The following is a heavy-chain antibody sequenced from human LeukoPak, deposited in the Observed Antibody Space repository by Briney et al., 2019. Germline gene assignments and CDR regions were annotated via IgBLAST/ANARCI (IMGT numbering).Heavy chain of an antibody. D-gene: IGHD5-12*01. Sequence: ASVKVSCKASGYTFTSYDINWVRQATGQGLEWMGWMNPNSGNTGYAQKFQGRVTMTRDTSTSTVYMELSSLRSEDTAVYYCARVSAGDSGPFDYWGQGTLVTVSS. CDR3: ARVSAGDSGPFDY. V-gene: IGHV1-8*01. J-gene: IGHJ4*02. CDR1: GYTFTSYD. CDR2: MNPNSGNT.